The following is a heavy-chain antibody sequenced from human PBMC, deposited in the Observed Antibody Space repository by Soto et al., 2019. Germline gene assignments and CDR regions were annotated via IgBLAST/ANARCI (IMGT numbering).Heavy chain of an antibody. J-gene: IGHJ6*02. V-gene: IGHV1-18*01. D-gene: IGHD1-26*01. CDR1: GYTFTSYG. CDR3: GRSVVGATGEILYNAMDV. Sequence: GASVKVSCKASGYTFTSYGISWVRQALGQGLEWMGWISAYNGNTNYAQKLQDRVTITRDTSASTGYMELSSLRSEDTAVYYCGRSVVGATGEILYNAMDVWGQGTTVTVSS. CDR2: ISAYNGNT.